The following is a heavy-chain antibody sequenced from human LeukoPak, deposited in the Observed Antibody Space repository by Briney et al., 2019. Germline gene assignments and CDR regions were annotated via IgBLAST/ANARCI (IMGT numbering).Heavy chain of an antibody. D-gene: IGHD1-26*01. J-gene: IGHJ4*02. CDR1: GFTFSSYW. Sequence: GGSLRLSCAASGFTFSSYWMHWVRQAPGKGLEWVSAISGSGGSTYYADSVKGRFTISRDNSKNTLYLQMNSLRAEDTAVYYCAKARWSGSYRNYWGQGTLVTVSS. CDR2: ISGSGGST. V-gene: IGHV3-23*01. CDR3: AKARWSGSYRNY.